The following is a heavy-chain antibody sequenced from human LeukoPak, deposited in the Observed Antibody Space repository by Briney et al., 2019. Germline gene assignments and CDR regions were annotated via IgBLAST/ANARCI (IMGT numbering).Heavy chain of an antibody. J-gene: IGHJ3*02. Sequence: SETLSLTCTVSGGSISSSSYYWGWIRQPPGKGLEWIGSIYYSGSTYYNPSLKSRVTISADTSKNQFSLKLSSVTAADTAVYYCARLRGLGPSDAFDIWGQGTMVTVSS. CDR2: IYYSGST. CDR3: ARLRGLGPSDAFDI. V-gene: IGHV4-39*01. CDR1: GGSISSSSYY. D-gene: IGHD3-22*01.